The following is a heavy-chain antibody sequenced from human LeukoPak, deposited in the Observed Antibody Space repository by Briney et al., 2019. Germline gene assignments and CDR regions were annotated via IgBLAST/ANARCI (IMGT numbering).Heavy chain of an antibody. D-gene: IGHD3-22*01. J-gene: IGHJ4*02. CDR2: IYYSGST. Sequence: SESLSLTCTVSAGSISSSSYYWGWIRQPPGKGLEWIGSIYYSGSTYYNPSLKSRITISVDTSKNQFSLKLSSVTAADTAVYYCVTQDYYDSSGYSPFDYWGQGTLVTVSS. CDR3: VTQDYYDSSGYSPFDY. V-gene: IGHV4-39*01. CDR1: AGSISSSSYY.